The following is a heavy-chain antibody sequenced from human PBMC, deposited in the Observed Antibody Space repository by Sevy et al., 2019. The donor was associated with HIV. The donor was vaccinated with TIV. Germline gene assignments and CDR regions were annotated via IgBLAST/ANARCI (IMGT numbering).Heavy chain of an antibody. J-gene: IGHJ4*02. CDR3: ATHAGLAEAGRVFDY. CDR2: TRNKADGYTT. D-gene: IGHD6-19*01. CDR1: GFTFSDHY. Sequence: GGSLRLSCVASGFTFSDHYMEWVRQAPGKGLEWVGRTRNKADGYTTEYAASVKGRFTISRDDSKNSLYVQMNSLRTEDTAVYYCATHAGLAEAGRVFDYWGQGTLVTVSS. V-gene: IGHV3-72*01.